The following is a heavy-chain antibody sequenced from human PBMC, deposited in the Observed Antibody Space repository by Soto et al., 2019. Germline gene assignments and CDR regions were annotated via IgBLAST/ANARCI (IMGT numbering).Heavy chain of an antibody. J-gene: IGHJ4*02. D-gene: IGHD3-10*02. CDR1: GFTFGDYY. CDR3: ARSGDNYNVLDY. V-gene: IGHV3-11*06. Sequence: AGGSLRLSCVASGFTFGDYYMSWVRQAPGKGLEWLSYSSNSGTYTKYAGSVKGRFSISRDNAKNSLYLQINSLRGEDTAIYYCARSGDNYNVLDYWGQGTPVTVSS. CDR2: SSNSGTYT.